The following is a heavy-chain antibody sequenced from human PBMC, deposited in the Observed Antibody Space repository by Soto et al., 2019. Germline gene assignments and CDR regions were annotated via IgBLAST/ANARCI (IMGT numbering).Heavy chain of an antibody. CDR1: GFTFSSYG. CDR3: ARAPSVLSMIGVPRGTSTYGIDF. V-gene: IGHV3-33*01. CDR2: IWYDGSNK. Sequence: GGSLRLSCAASGFTFSSYGMHWVRQAPGKGLEWVAVIWYDGSNKYYADSVKGRFTISRDNSKNTLYLQMNSLRAEDTAVYYCARAPSVLSMIGVPRGTSTYGIDFWAQGTTVTVSS. J-gene: IGHJ6*02. D-gene: IGHD3-22*01.